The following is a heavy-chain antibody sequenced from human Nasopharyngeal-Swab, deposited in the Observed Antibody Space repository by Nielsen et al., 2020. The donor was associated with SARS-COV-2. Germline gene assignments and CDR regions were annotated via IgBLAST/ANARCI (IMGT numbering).Heavy chain of an antibody. J-gene: IGHJ4*02. CDR3: ARDGSRDIAVVVAATTSCYFDY. V-gene: IGHV1-46*01. D-gene: IGHD2-15*01. CDR2: INLSGGST. Sequence: WVRQAPGQGLEWMGIINLSGGSTSYAQKCQGRVTMTRDTSTSTVYMELSSLRSEDTAVYYCARDGSRDIAVVVAATTSCYFDYWGQGTLVTVSS.